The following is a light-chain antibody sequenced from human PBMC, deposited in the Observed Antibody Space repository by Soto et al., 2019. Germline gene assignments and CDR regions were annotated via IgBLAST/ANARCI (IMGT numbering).Light chain of an antibody. CDR1: QSVSSN. CDR3: QHRSEWPVT. CDR2: DVS. J-gene: IGKJ5*01. V-gene: IGKV3-11*01. Sequence: VLTQSPATLSLSPGERATLSCRASQSVSSNLAWYQQKPGQAPSLLIYDVSNRATGIPARFSGSGSGTDFTLTISSLQPEDFAVYYCQHRSEWPVTFGQGTRLEIK.